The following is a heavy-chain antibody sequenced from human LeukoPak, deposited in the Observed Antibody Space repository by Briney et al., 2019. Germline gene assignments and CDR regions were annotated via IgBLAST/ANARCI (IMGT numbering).Heavy chain of an antibody. J-gene: IGHJ6*03. Sequence: ASVKVSCKASGYTFTSYDINWVRQAPGQGLEWMGWMNPNSGNTGYAQKFQGRVTMTRNTSISTAYMELSSLRSEDTAVYYCASQDYYYYYMDVWGKGTTVTVSS. CDR3: ASQDYYYYYMDV. CDR1: GYTFTSYD. CDR2: MNPNSGNT. V-gene: IGHV1-8*01.